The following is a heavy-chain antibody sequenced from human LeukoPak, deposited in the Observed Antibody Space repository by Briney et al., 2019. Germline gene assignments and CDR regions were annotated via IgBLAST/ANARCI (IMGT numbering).Heavy chain of an antibody. D-gene: IGHD6-13*01. Sequence: ASVKVSCKASGYTFTNYGISWVRQAPGQGLEWMGGIIPIFGTANYAQKFQGRVTMTRDTSISTAYMELSRLRSDDTAVYYCAVVGSSWYGFDYWGQGTLVTVSS. CDR3: AVVGSSWYGFDY. CDR1: GYTFTNYG. V-gene: IGHV1-2*02. CDR2: IIPIFGTA. J-gene: IGHJ4*02.